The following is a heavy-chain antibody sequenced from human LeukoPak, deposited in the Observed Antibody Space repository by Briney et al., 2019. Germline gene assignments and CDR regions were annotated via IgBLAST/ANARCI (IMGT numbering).Heavy chain of an antibody. J-gene: IGHJ2*01. D-gene: IGHD3-22*01. Sequence: SETLSLTCAVYGVSFSGYYWSWIRQPPGKGLEWIGEINHSGSTNYNPSLKSRVTISVDTSKNQFSLKLSSVTAADTAVYYCARLVDSSGYYSPWYFDLWGRGTLVTVSS. V-gene: IGHV4-34*01. CDR2: INHSGST. CDR3: ARLVDSSGYYSPWYFDL. CDR1: GVSFSGYY.